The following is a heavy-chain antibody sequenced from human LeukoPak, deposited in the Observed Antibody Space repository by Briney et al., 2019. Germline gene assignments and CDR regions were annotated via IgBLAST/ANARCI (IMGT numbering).Heavy chain of an antibody. CDR1: GYTFTGYY. CDR2: INPNSGGT. J-gene: IGHJ6*02. V-gene: IGHV1-2*02. D-gene: IGHD3-10*01. Sequence: ASVKVSCKASGYTFTGYYMHWVRQSPGQGLEWMVWINPNSGGTNYAQKFQGRVTMTRDTSISTAYMELSRLRSDDTAVYYCARGYYYGSGSKYYYYGMDVWGQGTTVTVSS. CDR3: ARGYYYGSGSKYYYYGMDV.